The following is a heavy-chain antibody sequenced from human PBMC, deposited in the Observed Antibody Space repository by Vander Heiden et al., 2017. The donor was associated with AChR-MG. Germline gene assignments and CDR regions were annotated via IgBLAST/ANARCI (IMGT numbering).Heavy chain of an antibody. Sequence: QVPLQESGPGLVKPSETLSLTCTVSGGSISTYFWNWIRQPPGKGLEWIGYIHYSGSTNYNPSLKSRVTISLDTSKNQVSLRLTSVTAADTAVYYCARDPDSSGYYSHFDPWGQGTLVTVSS. D-gene: IGHD3-22*01. J-gene: IGHJ5*02. CDR3: ARDPDSSGYYSHFDP. CDR2: IHYSGST. V-gene: IGHV4-59*01. CDR1: GGSISTYF.